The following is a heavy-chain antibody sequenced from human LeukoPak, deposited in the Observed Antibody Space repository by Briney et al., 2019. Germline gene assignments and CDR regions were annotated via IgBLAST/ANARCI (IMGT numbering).Heavy chain of an antibody. V-gene: IGHV1-69*04. Sequence: ASVKVSCKASGGTFSSYAISWVRQAPGQGLEWMGRIIPILGIANYAQKFQGRVTITADKSTSTAYMELSSLRSEDTAVYYCARVAANWNEPREDYWGQGTLVTVFS. CDR2: IIPILGIA. D-gene: IGHD1-1*01. CDR1: GGTFSSYA. J-gene: IGHJ4*02. CDR3: ARVAANWNEPREDY.